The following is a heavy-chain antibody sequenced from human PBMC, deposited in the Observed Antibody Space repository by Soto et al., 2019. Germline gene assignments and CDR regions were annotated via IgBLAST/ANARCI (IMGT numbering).Heavy chain of an antibody. V-gene: IGHV3-23*01. D-gene: IGHD6-13*01. CDR2: TSGSGGST. CDR1: GLTFRRGA. J-gene: IGHJ4*02. Sequence: SLLLPCTASGLTFRRGAMRWVLQAPGKGLEWVSATSGSGGSTYCADSVKGRFTISRDNSKNTLYLQMNSLRAEDTAVYYCAKSWQQLVEYYFDYWSQGTLVAVSS. CDR3: AKSWQQLVEYYFDY.